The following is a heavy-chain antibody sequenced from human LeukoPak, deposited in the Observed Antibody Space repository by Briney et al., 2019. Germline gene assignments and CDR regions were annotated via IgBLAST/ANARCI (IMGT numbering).Heavy chain of an antibody. CDR3: ARTGYSSGWYYFDY. J-gene: IGHJ4*02. Sequence: SETLSLTCTVSGGSISSYYWSWIRQPPGKGLEWIGYIYTSGSTNYNPSLKSRVTISVDTSKNQFSLKLSSVTAADTVVYYCARTGYSSGWYYFDYWGQGTLVTVSS. D-gene: IGHD6-19*01. V-gene: IGHV4-4*09. CDR2: IYTSGST. CDR1: GGSISSYY.